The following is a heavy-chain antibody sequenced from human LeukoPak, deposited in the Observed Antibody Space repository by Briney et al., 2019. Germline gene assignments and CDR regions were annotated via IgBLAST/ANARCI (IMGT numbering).Heavy chain of an antibody. D-gene: IGHD2-15*01. CDR1: GXTFNNYN. V-gene: IGHV3-21*01. CDR3: AREAAYFDY. Sequence: GGSLRLSWAASGXTFNNYNMNWVRQAPGKGREWVSSISSSSSYIYYADSVKGRFTISRDNAKNSLSLQMNSLRAEDTAVYYCAREAAYFDYWGQGTLVTVSS. CDR2: ISSSSSYI. J-gene: IGHJ4*02.